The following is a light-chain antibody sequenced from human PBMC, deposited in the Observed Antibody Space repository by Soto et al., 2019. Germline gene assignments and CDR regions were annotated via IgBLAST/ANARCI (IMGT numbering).Light chain of an antibody. CDR2: NNN. Sequence: QSVLTQPPSASETPGQRVTISCSGSSSNIGSNSVNWYQQLPGTAPKLLIYNNNQRPSGVPDRFSGSKSGTSASLAISGLQSEDEADYYCAAWDDSLNGQGVFGGGTKLTVL. CDR3: AAWDDSLNGQGV. J-gene: IGLJ3*02. CDR1: SSNIGSNS. V-gene: IGLV1-44*01.